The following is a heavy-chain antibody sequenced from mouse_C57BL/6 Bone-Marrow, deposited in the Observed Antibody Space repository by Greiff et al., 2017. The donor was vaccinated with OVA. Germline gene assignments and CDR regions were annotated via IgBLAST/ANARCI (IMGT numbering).Heavy chain of an antibody. CDR2: IRHKANGYTT. J-gene: IGHJ2*01. Sequence: EVKLMESGGGLVQPGGSLSFSCAASGFTFTDYYMSWVSQPPGKALEWMGFIRHKANGYTTEYSASVKGRFTISRDNSQSYLYLQSHARRAYDSASYYCARYYYCTSDDWGQGTTLTVSS. V-gene: IGHV7-3*01. CDR3: ARYYYCTSDD. CDR1: GFTFTDYY. D-gene: IGHD1-1*01.